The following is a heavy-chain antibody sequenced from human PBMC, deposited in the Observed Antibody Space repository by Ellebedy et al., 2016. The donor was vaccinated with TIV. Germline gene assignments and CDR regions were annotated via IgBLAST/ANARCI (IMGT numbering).Heavy chain of an antibody. V-gene: IGHV3-7*01. CDR3: ARASSGAYVFHFDY. Sequence: GESLKISXAASGFTFSSYRLSWVRQAPGKGLEWVTSMKHDGSESYNVDSVKGRFTIYRDNAKNSLYLQMNSLRAEDTAVYYCARASSGAYVFHFDYWGQGTLVTVSS. CDR2: MKHDGSES. CDR1: GFTFSSYR. D-gene: IGHD6-19*01. J-gene: IGHJ4*02.